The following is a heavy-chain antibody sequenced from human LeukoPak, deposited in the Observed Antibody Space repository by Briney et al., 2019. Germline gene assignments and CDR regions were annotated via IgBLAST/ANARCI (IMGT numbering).Heavy chain of an antibody. Sequence: GGSLRLSCEVSGVIFNNYAMSWVRQAPGRGLEWVSVISASGGSTYYADSVKGRFTISRNNSNNRLYLEMNSLRAEDTAVYYCAKHAGTTRQTKDYWGQGTLVTVSS. CDR1: GVIFNNYA. J-gene: IGHJ4*02. D-gene: IGHD1-1*01. CDR2: ISASGGST. V-gene: IGHV3-23*01. CDR3: AKHAGTTRQTKDY.